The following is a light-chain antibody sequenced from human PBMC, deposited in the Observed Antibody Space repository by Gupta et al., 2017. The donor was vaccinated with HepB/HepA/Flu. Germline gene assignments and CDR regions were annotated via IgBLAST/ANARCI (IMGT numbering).Light chain of an antibody. CDR2: DVS. CDR3: TSYKDESYSTTNNTYIL. J-gene: IGLJ2*01. V-gene: IGLV2-14*03. CDR1: NSDVGGYNF. Sequence: QSALTQPASVSGSVGQSITISCRGSNSDVGGYNFVSWLRHRPGDVPKLLIYDVSHRPSAVSFRFSGSKSGTTASLTISDLQPDGDATDDCTSYKDESYSTTNNTYILFGGGTKLTVL.